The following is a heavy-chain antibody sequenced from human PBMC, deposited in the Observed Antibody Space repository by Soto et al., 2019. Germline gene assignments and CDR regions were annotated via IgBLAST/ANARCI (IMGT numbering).Heavy chain of an antibody. D-gene: IGHD3-10*01. CDR3: AKDSITMVRGVIIQYYYGMDV. J-gene: IGHJ6*02. Sequence: GGSLRLSCAASGFTFSSYAMSWVRQAPGKGLEWVSAISGSGGSTYYADSVKGRFTISRDNSKNTLYLQMNSLRAEDTAVYYCAKDSITMVRGVIIQYYYGMDVWGQGTTVTVSS. CDR2: ISGSGGST. V-gene: IGHV3-23*01. CDR1: GFTFSSYA.